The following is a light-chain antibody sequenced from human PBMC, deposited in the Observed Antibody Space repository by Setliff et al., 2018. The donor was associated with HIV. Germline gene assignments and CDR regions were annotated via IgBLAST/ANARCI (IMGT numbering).Light chain of an antibody. Sequence: QSALTQPASVSGSPGQSITISCTGTSSDVGVYNFVSWYQQRPGKAPKLIIYDVSNRPSGVSYRFSASKSGNTASLTTSGLQAEDEADYYCSSYTSSNTYVFGTGTKVTVL. CDR1: SSDVGVYNF. CDR2: DVS. CDR3: SSYTSSNTYV. J-gene: IGLJ1*01. V-gene: IGLV2-14*03.